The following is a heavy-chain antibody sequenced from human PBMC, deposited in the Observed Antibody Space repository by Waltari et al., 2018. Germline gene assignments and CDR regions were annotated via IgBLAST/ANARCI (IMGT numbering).Heavy chain of an antibody. J-gene: IGHJ5*02. D-gene: IGHD6-13*01. CDR2: TYTSGST. V-gene: IGHV4-61*02. CDR3: ARDSKAAAGTSGWFDP. Sequence: QVQLQESGPGLVKPSQTLSLTCTVSGGSISSGSYYWSWIRQPAGKGLEWIGLTYTSGSTNYNPSLKSRVTISVDTSKNQFSLKLSSVTAADTAVYYCARDSKAAAGTSGWFDPWGQGTLVTVSS. CDR1: GGSISSGSYY.